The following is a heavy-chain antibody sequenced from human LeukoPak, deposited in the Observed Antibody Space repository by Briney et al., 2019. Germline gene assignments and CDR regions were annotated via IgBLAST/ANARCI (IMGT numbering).Heavy chain of an antibody. CDR2: IIPIFGTA. V-gene: IGHV1-69*13. D-gene: IGHD4-17*01. J-gene: IGHJ6*03. CDR3: ARGTTVTTFYYYMDV. Sequence: GASVKVSCKASGYTFTGYYMHWVRQAPGQGLEWMGGIIPIFGTANYAQKFQGRVTITADESTSTAYMELSSLRSEDTAVYYCARGTTVTTFYYYMDVWGKGTTVTISS. CDR1: GYTFTGYY.